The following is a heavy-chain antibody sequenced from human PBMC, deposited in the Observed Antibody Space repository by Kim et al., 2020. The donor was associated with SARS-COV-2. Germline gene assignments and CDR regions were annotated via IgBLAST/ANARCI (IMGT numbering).Heavy chain of an antibody. J-gene: IGHJ4*02. D-gene: IGHD3-22*01. CDR1: GYTFTGYY. CDR3: ARVLFEMDYDSENY. Sequence: ASVKVSCKASGYTFTGYYMHWVRQAPGQGLEWMGWINPNSGGTNYAQKFQGRVTMTRDTSISTAYMELSRLRSDDTAVYYCARVLFEMDYDSENYWGQGTLVTVSS. V-gene: IGHV1-2*02. CDR2: INPNSGGT.